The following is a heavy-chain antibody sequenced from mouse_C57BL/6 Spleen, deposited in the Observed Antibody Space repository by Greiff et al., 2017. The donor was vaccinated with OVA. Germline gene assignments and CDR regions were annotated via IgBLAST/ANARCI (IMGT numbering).Heavy chain of an antibody. D-gene: IGHD1-1*01. Sequence: QVQLQQPGTELVKPGASVKLSCKASGYTFTSYWMHWVKQRPGQGLEWIGNINPSNGGTNYNEKFKSKATLTVDKSSSTAYMQLSSLTSEDSAVYYCARGSITTVVATGYFDVWGTGTTVTVSS. CDR3: ARGSITTVVATGYFDV. J-gene: IGHJ1*03. CDR1: GYTFTSYW. CDR2: INPSNGGT. V-gene: IGHV1-53*01.